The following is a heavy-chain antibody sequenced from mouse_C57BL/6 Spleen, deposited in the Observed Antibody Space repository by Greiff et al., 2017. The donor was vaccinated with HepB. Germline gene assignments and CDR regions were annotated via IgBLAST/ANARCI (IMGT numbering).Heavy chain of an antibody. J-gene: IGHJ2*01. CDR1: GYAFSSSW. D-gene: IGHD2-5*01. CDR2: IYPGDGDT. V-gene: IGHV1-82*01. Sequence: VQLQQSVPELVKPGASVKISCKASGYAFSSSWMNWVKQRPGKGLEWIGRIYPGDGDTNYNGKFKGKATLTADKSSSTAYMQLSSLTSEDSAVYFCATAYYSNYVDYWGQGTTLTVSS. CDR3: ATAYYSNYVDY.